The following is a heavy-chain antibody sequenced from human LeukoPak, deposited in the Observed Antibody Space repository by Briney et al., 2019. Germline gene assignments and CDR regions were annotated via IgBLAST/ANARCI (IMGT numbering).Heavy chain of an antibody. V-gene: IGHV4-31*03. D-gene: IGHD4-17*01. CDR1: GGSISSGGYY. Sequence: SQTLSLTCTVSGGSISSGGYYWRWIRQHPGKGLEWIGYIYYSGSTYYNPSLKSRVTISVDTSKNQFSLKLSSVTAADTAVYYCARLALGYGDWEGVAYWGQGTLVTVSS. CDR2: IYYSGST. CDR3: ARLALGYGDWEGVAY. J-gene: IGHJ4*02.